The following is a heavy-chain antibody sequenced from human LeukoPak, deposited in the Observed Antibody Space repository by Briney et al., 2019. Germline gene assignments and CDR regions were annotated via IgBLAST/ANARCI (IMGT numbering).Heavy chain of an antibody. CDR1: GYTFTSYG. Sequence: ASVKVSCKASGYTFTSYGISWVRQAPGQGLEWMGWISAYNGNTNYAQKLQGRVTMTRNTSISTAYMELSSLRSEDTAVYYCARGLYVDTAMVYYYYGMDVWGQGTTVTVSS. CDR2: ISAYNGNT. D-gene: IGHD5-18*01. J-gene: IGHJ6*02. CDR3: ARGLYVDTAMVYYYYGMDV. V-gene: IGHV1-18*01.